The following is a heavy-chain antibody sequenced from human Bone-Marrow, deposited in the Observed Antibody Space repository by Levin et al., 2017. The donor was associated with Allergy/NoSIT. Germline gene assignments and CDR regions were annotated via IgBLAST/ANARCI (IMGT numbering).Heavy chain of an antibody. CDR2: IYHSGST. D-gene: IGHD3-10*01. CDR3: ARGSYFGGLSFDC. V-gene: IGHV4-61*01. J-gene: IGHJ4*02. Sequence: SETLSLTCTVSGGSVSSGSYYWSWIRQPPGKGLEWIAYIYHSGSTKYNPSLNSRVTISLDTSRNQFSLRLTSLTAADTADYYCARGSYFGGLSFDCWGKGTLVTVSS. CDR1: GGSVSSGSYY.